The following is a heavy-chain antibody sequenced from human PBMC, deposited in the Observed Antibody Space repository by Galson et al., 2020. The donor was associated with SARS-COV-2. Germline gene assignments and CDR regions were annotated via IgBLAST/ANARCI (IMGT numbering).Heavy chain of an antibody. Sequence: SETLSLTCTVSGGSISSGNYSWSWIRQPAGKGLEWIGRIYKSGNTNYNPSLWSQVTISVDTSKNQFSLKLRSVTAADTAVYYCARGHSPWFKIFGIITGPCGMDVWGPGTAVTVSS. CDR1: GGSISSGNYS. D-gene: IGHD3-3*01. CDR2: IYKSGNT. V-gene: IGHV4-61*02. CDR3: ARGHSPWFKIFGIITGPCGMDV. J-gene: IGHJ6*01.